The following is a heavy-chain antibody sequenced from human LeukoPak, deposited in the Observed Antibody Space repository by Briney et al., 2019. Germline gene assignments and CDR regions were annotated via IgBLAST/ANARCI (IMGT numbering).Heavy chain of an antibody. V-gene: IGHV3-48*02. D-gene: IGHD2-8*01. J-gene: IGHJ4*02. CDR2: ISSSSRTI. CDR3: ARATNQEY. CDR1: GFTFSSYH. Sequence: PGGSLRLSCAASGFTFSSYHMNWVRQAPGKGLEWASYISSSSRTIYYTDSVKGRFTISRDSAKNSLYLQMNSLRDEDTAVYYCARATNQEYWGQGTLVTVSS.